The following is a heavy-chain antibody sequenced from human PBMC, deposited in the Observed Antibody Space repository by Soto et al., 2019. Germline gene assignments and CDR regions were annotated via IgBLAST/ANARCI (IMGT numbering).Heavy chain of an antibody. V-gene: IGHV3-9*01. Sequence: GGSLRLSWAASGFTFDDYAVHWVRQAPGKGLEWVSGISWNSGSIGYADSVKGRFTISRDNAKNSLYLQMNSLRAEDTALYYCAKDNGVGLVRSFDIWGHGTMVTVSS. J-gene: IGHJ3*02. D-gene: IGHD6-6*01. CDR2: ISWNSGSI. CDR1: GFTFDDYA. CDR3: AKDNGVGLVRSFDI.